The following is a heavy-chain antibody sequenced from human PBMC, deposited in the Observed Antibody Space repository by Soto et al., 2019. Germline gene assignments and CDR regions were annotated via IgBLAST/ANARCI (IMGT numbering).Heavy chain of an antibody. D-gene: IGHD6-19*01. CDR2: ISWNSGSI. J-gene: IGHJ4*02. V-gene: IGHV3-9*01. Sequence: EVQLVESGGGLVQPGRSLRLSCAASGFTFDDSAMHWVRQAPGKGLEWVSGISWNSGSIGYADSVKGRFTISRDNAKNSLYLQMNSLRAEDTALYYCAKDKTLSGWFAFDYWGQGTLVTVSS. CDR1: GFTFDDSA. CDR3: AKDKTLSGWFAFDY.